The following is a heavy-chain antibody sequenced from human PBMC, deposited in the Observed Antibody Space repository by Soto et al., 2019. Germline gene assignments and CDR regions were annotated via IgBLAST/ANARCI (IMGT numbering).Heavy chain of an antibody. CDR3: ARGFRAIFGGGSVDP. CDR1: GFTFSSYW. J-gene: IGHJ5*02. CDR2: INSDGSST. Sequence: EVPLVESGGGLVQPGGSLRLSCAASGFTFSSYWMHWVRQAPGKGLVWVSRINSDGSSTSYADSVKGRFTISRDNAKNTLYLQMNSLRAEDTAVYYCARGFRAIFGGGSVDPWGQGTLVTVSS. D-gene: IGHD3-3*01. V-gene: IGHV3-74*01.